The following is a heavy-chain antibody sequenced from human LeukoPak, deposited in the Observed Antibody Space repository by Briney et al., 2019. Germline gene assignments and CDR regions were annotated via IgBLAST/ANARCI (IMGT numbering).Heavy chain of an antibody. CDR2: IYPGDSDT. D-gene: IGHD6-13*01. V-gene: IGHV5-51*01. CDR3: ATQQLVLSAFDY. J-gene: IGHJ4*02. Sequence: GESLKISFQGSGSSFTSYWIGWVRPMPGKGLEWMGIIYPGDSDTRYSPSFQGQVTISADKSISTAYLQWSSLKASDTAMYYCATQQLVLSAFDYWGQGTLVTVSS. CDR1: GSSFTSYW.